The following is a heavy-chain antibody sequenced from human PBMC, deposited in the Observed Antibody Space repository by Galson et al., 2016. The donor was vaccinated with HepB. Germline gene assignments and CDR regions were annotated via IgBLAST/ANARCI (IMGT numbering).Heavy chain of an antibody. D-gene: IGHD3-3*01. J-gene: IGHJ6*02. CDR3: ATARYYDFLSGNYTFNYGMDV. Sequence: SETLSLTCSVSGGSIISSLYYWGWVRQPPGKGLEWIGSIYYVGSTSYNPSLKSRVTMAIDMSKHQFSLVMRSVTAADTGVYYCATARYYDFLSGNYTFNYGMDVWGQGIMVTVSS. CDR2: IYYVGST. CDR1: GGSIISSLYY. V-gene: IGHV4-39*01.